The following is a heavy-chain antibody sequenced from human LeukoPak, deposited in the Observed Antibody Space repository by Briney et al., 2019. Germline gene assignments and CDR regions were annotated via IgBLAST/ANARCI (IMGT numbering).Heavy chain of an antibody. D-gene: IGHD6-13*01. V-gene: IGHV3-23*01. CDR3: AKTRPLDSSSWSHGDY. Sequence: PGGSLRLSCAASGFTFSSYAMSWVRQAPGKGLEWVSAISGSGDSKYYGDSVKGRFTISRDNSKNTLYLQMNSLRAEDTAVYYCAKTRPLDSSSWSHGDYWGQGTLVTVS. CDR2: ISGSGDSK. CDR1: GFTFSSYA. J-gene: IGHJ4*02.